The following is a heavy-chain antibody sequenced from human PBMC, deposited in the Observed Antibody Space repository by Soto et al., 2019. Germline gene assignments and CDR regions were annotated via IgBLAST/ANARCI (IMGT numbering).Heavy chain of an antibody. Sequence: QVQLQESGPGLVKPSETLSLTCTVSGGSISNYYWSWIRQPPGKGLEWIGYIYYTGSTSYNPSLKSRVTISVDTSKNQGSLRLTSVTAAETAVYYCARGSRSRGLRPDSWGQGIVVTVSS. V-gene: IGHV4-59*01. CDR2: IYYTGST. CDR3: ARGSRSRGLRPDS. D-gene: IGHD6-19*01. J-gene: IGHJ4*02. CDR1: GGSISNYY.